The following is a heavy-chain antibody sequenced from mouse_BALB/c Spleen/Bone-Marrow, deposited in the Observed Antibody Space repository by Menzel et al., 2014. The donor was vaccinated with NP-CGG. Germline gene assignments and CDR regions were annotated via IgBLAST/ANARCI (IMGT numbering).Heavy chain of an antibody. CDR3: ARNYDFWFGY. CDR2: ISSGSRTT. V-gene: IGHV5-17*02. D-gene: IGHD2-4*01. CDR1: GFTFSSFG. J-gene: IGHJ3*01. Sequence: EVKLVESGGGLVQPGASRKLSCAASGFTFSSFGMHWVRQAPEKGLEWVAYISSGSRTTYYADTVKGSFTISRDNPKNTLFLKMTSLRSEDTAMYDCARNYDFWFGYWGQGTLVTVSA.